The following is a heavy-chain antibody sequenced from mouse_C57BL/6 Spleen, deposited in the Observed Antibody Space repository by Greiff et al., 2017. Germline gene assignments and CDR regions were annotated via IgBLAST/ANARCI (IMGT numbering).Heavy chain of an antibody. D-gene: IGHD1-1*01. V-gene: IGHV1-69*01. J-gene: IGHJ1*03. CDR3: ARYYGSSFDV. CDR1: GYTFTSYW. CDR2: IDPSDSYT. Sequence: VKLQQPGAELVMPGASVKLSCKASGYTFTSYWMHWVKQRPGQGLEWIGEIDPSDSYTNYNQKFKGKSTLTVDKSSSTAYMQLSSLTSEDSAVYYCARYYGSSFDVWGTGTTVTVSS.